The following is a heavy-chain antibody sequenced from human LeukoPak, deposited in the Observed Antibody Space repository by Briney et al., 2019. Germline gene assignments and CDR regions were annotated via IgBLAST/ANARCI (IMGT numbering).Heavy chain of an antibody. V-gene: IGHV3-7*01. Sequence: GGSLRLSCAASGFTFSSYWMSWVRQAPGKGLEWVANIKQDGSEKYYVDSVKGRFTISRDNAKNSLYLQMNSLRAEDTAVYYCAREHSSGWTNWFDLWGQGTLVTVSS. CDR2: IKQDGSEK. J-gene: IGHJ5*02. CDR1: GFTFSSYW. CDR3: AREHSSGWTNWFDL. D-gene: IGHD6-25*01.